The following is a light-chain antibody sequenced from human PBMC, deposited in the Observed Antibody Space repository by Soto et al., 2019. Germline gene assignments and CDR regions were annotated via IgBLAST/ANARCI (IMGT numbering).Light chain of an antibody. CDR3: CSYVGSSTFV. CDR1: SSDVGYYNY. V-gene: IGLV2-11*01. CDR2: DVS. J-gene: IGLJ1*01. Sequence: QSLLTQPRSVSWSPGHSVTISCTGTSSDVGYYNYVSWYQQYPGKAPKLMIYDVSGRPSGVPDRFSGSKSGNTASLTISGLQAEDQAYHYCCSYVGSSTFVFGTGTKVTVL.